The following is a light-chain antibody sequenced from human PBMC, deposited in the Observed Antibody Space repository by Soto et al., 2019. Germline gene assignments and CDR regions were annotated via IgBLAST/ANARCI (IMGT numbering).Light chain of an antibody. CDR2: DAS. V-gene: IGKV3-15*01. CDR1: QSVSTN. CDR3: QQYNDWPRT. Sequence: VMTQSAAALSVSVGERVTLSCRASQSVSTNLAWYQQRPGQAPRLLIHDASTRATGVPDGISGSGSGTDFTLTISSLQSEDFAIYYCQQYNDWPRTFGQGTKLEIQ. J-gene: IGKJ2*01.